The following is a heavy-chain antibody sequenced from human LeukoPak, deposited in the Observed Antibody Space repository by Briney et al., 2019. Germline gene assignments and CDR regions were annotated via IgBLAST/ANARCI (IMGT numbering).Heavy chain of an antibody. CDR3: ASVRHEESANWFDP. D-gene: IGHD3-10*01. CDR1: GYTFTGYY. V-gene: IGHV1-2*02. J-gene: IGHJ5*02. Sequence: ASVKVSCKASGYTFTGYYMHWVRQAPGQGLEWMGWINPNSGGTNYAQKFQGRVTMTRDTSISTAYMELSRLRSDDTAVYYCASVRHEESANWFDPWGQGTLVTVSS. CDR2: INPNSGGT.